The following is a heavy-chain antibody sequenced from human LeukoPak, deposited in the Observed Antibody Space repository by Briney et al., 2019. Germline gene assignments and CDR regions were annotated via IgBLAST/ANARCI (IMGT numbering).Heavy chain of an antibody. J-gene: IGHJ4*02. D-gene: IGHD5-12*01. CDR3: TRDSGYDGGYFDY. V-gene: IGHV3-49*04. Sequence: QPVRPLRIPWIATGSTSGNDDITWVRLALGKELEWVGFIRSKADGGTTEYAASVKGRFTISRADSKSIAYLQMNSLNTEDTAVYYCTRDSGYDGGYFDYWGQGTLVTVSS. CDR2: IRSKADGGTT. CDR1: GSTSGNDD.